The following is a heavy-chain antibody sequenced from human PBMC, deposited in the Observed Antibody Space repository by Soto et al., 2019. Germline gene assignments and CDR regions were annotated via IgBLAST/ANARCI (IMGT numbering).Heavy chain of an antibody. J-gene: IGHJ4*02. CDR2: IRSKAYGGTT. Sequence: GGSLRLSCTASGFTFGDYAMSWFRQAPGKGLEWVGFIRSKAYGGTTEYAASVKVRFTISRDDSKSIAYLQMNSLKTEDTAVYYCTRGDFGVVIIFSPFDYWGQGTLVTVSS. CDR3: TRGDFGVVIIFSPFDY. D-gene: IGHD3-3*01. CDR1: GFTFGDYA. V-gene: IGHV3-49*03.